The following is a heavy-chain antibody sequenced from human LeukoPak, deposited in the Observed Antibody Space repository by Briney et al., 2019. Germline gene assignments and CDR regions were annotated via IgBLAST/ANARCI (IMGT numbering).Heavy chain of an antibody. D-gene: IGHD5-24*01. CDR1: GYTFTGYC. CDR2: INPNSGGT. CDR3: ARAKRDGSKFDY. V-gene: IGHV1-2*02. Sequence: ASVKVSCKASGYTFTGYCMHWVRQAPGQGLEWMGWINPNSGGTNYAQKLQGRVTMTTDTSTSTAYMELRSLRSDDTAVYYCARAKRDGSKFDYWGQGTLVTVSS. J-gene: IGHJ4*02.